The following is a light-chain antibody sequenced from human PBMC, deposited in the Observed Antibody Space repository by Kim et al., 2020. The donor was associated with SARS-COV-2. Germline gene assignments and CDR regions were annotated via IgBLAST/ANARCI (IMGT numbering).Light chain of an antibody. J-gene: IGKJ1*01. V-gene: IGKV3-11*01. CDR1: QTVSSY. CDR3: KQRSNWPTWT. CDR2: DAS. Sequence: SPGERATPSCRASQTVSSYLAWYQQNPGQAPRLLIYDASNRATGIPARFSGSGSGTDFTLTISSLEPEDFAVYYCKQRSNWPTWTFGQGTKVDIK.